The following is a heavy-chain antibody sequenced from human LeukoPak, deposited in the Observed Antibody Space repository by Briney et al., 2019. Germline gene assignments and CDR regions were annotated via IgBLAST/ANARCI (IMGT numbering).Heavy chain of an antibody. V-gene: IGHV4-61*01. Sequence: SETLSLTCTVSGASVSSASYWTWIRQPPGKGVEWIAHIYNGVNTNYNPSLKSRVTISVDTSKNQFSLRLNSVTAADTAVYYCSRNRAFNSGAFDPWGQGSLVTVSS. CDR2: IYNGVNT. D-gene: IGHD1-26*01. CDR1: GASVSSASY. CDR3: SRNRAFNSGAFDP. J-gene: IGHJ5*02.